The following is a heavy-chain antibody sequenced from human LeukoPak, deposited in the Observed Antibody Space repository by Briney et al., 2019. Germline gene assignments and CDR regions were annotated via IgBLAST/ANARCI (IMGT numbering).Heavy chain of an antibody. J-gene: IGHJ6*04. CDR1: GDSMSSDY. V-gene: IGHV4-59*08. Sequence: PSETLSLTYNVSGDSMSSDYWSWIRQSPEMGLEWIGFIFYSGTTSYNPSLQSRVTISVDTSKDQFSLKLSSVTAADTAVYYCARTRPQDHATSYMDGWGTGTTVTVSS. CDR3: ARTRPQDHATSYMDG. D-gene: IGHD1-26*01. CDR2: IFYSGTT.